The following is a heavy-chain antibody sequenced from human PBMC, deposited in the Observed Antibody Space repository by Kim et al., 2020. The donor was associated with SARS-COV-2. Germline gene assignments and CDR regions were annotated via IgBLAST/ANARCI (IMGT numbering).Heavy chain of an antibody. CDR3: AKETRIQLWGKWFDP. CDR2: ISGSGGST. D-gene: IGHD5-18*01. CDR1: GFTFSSYA. J-gene: IGHJ5*02. V-gene: IGHV3-23*01. Sequence: GGSLRLSCAASGFTFSSYAMSWVRQAPGKGLEWVSGISGSGGSTNYADSVKGRFTISRENSKNTLYLQMNSLRAEDTAVYYCAKETRIQLWGKWFDPWGQGTLVTVSS.